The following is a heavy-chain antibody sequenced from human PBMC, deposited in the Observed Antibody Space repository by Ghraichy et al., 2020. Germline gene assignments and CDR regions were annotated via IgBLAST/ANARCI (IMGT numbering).Heavy chain of an antibody. D-gene: IGHD1-1*01. CDR2: IYHSGST. V-gene: IGHV4-38-2*01. CDR1: GYSISSGYY. CDR3: ARVYQLERRPNYFDY. J-gene: IGHJ4*02. Sequence: SQTLSLTCAVSGYSISSGYYWGWIRQPPGKGLEWIGSIYHSGSTYYNPSLKSRVTISVDTSKNQFSLKLSSVTAADTAVYYCARVYQLERRPNYFDYWGQGTLVTVSS.